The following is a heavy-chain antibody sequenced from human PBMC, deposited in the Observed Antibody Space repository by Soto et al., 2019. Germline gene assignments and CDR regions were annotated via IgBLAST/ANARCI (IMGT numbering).Heavy chain of an antibody. V-gene: IGHV4-34*01. CDR3: ARFGGHTVTNDY. D-gene: IGHD4-17*01. CDR1: GGSFSGYY. CDR2: INHSGST. Sequence: SETLSLTCAVYGGSFSGYYWSWIRQPPGKGLEWIGEINHSGSTNYNPSLKSRVTMSVDTSKNQFSLKLSSVTAADTALYYCARFGGHTVTNDYWGQGTLVTVSS. J-gene: IGHJ4*02.